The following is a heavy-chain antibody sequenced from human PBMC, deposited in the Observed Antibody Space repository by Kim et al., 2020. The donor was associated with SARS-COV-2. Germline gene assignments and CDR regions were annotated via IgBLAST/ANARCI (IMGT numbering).Heavy chain of an antibody. Sequence: TNYNPTLTSRVAISVDTSKNQFSLELSSVTAADTAVYYCARGFYQLLLDYWGQGTLVTVSS. D-gene: IGHD2-2*01. CDR3: ARGFYQLLLDY. CDR2: T. V-gene: IGHV4-59*09. J-gene: IGHJ4*02.